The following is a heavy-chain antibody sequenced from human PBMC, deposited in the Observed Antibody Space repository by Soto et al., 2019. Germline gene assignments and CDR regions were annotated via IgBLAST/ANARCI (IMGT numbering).Heavy chain of an antibody. Sequence: SVKVSCKASGGTFSSYAISWVRQAPGQGLEWMGGIIPIFGTANYAQKFQGRVTITADESTSTAYMELSSLRSEDTAVYYCATAEEFGSSGSYYYGTDVWGQGTTVTVSS. CDR1: GGTFSSYA. CDR3: ATAEEFGSSGSYYYGTDV. V-gene: IGHV1-69*13. D-gene: IGHD3-22*01. J-gene: IGHJ6*02. CDR2: IIPIFGTA.